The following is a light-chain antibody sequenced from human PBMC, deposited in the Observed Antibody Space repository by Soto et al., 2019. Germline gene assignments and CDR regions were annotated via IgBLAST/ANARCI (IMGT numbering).Light chain of an antibody. Sequence: SYELTQPPSVSVAPGQTATISCGGDDIGRKSVHWYQQRPDQAPVLAVYDNGDRPSGIPERFSGSTSGNTATLTISRVEAGDEADYYCQVWDSATHHVVFGGGTKLTVL. CDR1: DIGRKS. CDR3: QVWDSATHHVV. CDR2: DNG. J-gene: IGLJ2*01. V-gene: IGLV3-21*02.